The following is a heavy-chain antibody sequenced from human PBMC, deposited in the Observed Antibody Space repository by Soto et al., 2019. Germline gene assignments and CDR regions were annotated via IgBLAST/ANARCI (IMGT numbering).Heavy chain of an antibody. CDR1: GYTFTTYA. J-gene: IGHJ5*02. CDR3: ARDVGYGDSRWFDP. D-gene: IGHD4-17*01. Sequence: ASVKVSCKASGYTFTTYAMHWVRQAPGQSLEWLGWINAGNRDTKYSQKFQGRVTITRDTSASTDYMELSSLRFEDTAVYYCARDVGYGDSRWFDPWGQGTLVTVSS. CDR2: INAGNRDT. V-gene: IGHV1-3*01.